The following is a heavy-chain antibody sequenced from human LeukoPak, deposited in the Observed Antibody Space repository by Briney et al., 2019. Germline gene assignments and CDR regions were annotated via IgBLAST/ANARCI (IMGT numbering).Heavy chain of an antibody. CDR1: GFTFSSYW. V-gene: IGHV3-7*01. CDR2: MKQDGGEK. CDR3: AKDPSGSSGYFDY. J-gene: IGHJ4*02. D-gene: IGHD1-26*01. Sequence: GGSLRLSCVASGFTFSSYWMSWVRQAPGKGLEWVANMKQDGGEKYYVDSVKGRFTISRDNAKNSLYLQMNSLRAEDTAVYYCAKDPSGSSGYFDYWGQGTLVTDSS.